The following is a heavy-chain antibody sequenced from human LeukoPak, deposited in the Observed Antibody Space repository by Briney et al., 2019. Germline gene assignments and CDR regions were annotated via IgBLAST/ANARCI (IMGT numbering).Heavy chain of an antibody. D-gene: IGHD7-27*01. CDR1: VYTFTDYY. CDR3: ARGPNWGTDY. V-gene: IGHV1-2*02. CDR2: INTNSGGT. J-gene: IGHJ4*02. Sequence: ASVKVSCKPSVYTFTDYYMHWVRQAPGQGLEWMGWINTNSGGTNYAQKFQGRVTMTRDTSISTAYMELSRLRFDDTAMYYCARGPNWGTDYWGQGTLVTVST.